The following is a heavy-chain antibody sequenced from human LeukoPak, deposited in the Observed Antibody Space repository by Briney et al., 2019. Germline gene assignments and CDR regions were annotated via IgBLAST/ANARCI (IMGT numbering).Heavy chain of an antibody. V-gene: IGHV1-18*01. J-gene: IGHJ4*02. Sequence: ASVKVSCKASGYTFTNYGVSWVRQAPGQGLEWMGWISGYNGYTNYAQKFQFRVTMTTDTSTSTAYMELRSLTSDDTAVYYCAGEQWEHSYFDYWGQGTLVTVSS. CDR2: ISGYNGYT. CDR3: AGEQWEHSYFDY. CDR1: GYTFTNYG. D-gene: IGHD1-26*01.